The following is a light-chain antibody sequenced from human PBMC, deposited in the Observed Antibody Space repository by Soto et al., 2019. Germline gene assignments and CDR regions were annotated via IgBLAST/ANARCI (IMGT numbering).Light chain of an antibody. CDR3: SSYTAANTYV. Sequence: QSALTQPASVSGSPGRSITISCTGTSSDVGGYEYVSWYQHHPGKAPKLMIYEVSNRPSGVSHRFSGSKSGNTASLTISGLQAEDEADYYCSSYTAANTYVFGTGTKVTVL. CDR1: SSDVGGYEY. V-gene: IGLV2-14*01. CDR2: EVS. J-gene: IGLJ1*01.